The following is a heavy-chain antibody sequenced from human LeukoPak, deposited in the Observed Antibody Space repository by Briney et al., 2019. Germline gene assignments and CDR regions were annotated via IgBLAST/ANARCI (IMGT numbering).Heavy chain of an antibody. J-gene: IGHJ4*02. CDR2: INWNGGST. D-gene: IGHD4-23*01. V-gene: IGHV3-20*04. Sequence: GGSLRLSCAASGFTFDDYGMSWVRQAPGKGLEWVSGINWNGGSTGYADSVKGRFTISRDNAKNSLCLQMNSLTTEDTAVYYCARGAHKWDDYGGFFDFWGQGTLVTVSS. CDR3: ARGAHKWDDYGGFFDF. CDR1: GFTFDDYG.